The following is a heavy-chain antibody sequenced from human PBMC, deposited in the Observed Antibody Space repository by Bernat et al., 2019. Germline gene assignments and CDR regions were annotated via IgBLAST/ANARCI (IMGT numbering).Heavy chain of an antibody. CDR1: GFTFSSYG. D-gene: IGHD2-2*01. Sequence: QVQLVESGGGVVQPGRSLRLSCAASGFTFSSYGMHWVHQAPGKGLEWVAVIWYDGSNKYYADSVKGRFTISRDNSKNTLYLQMNSLRAEDTAVYYCARGRKDIVVVPAAPHYYYYMDVWGKGTTVTVSS. CDR3: ARGRKDIVVVPAAPHYYYYMDV. J-gene: IGHJ6*03. CDR2: IWYDGSNK. V-gene: IGHV3-33*01.